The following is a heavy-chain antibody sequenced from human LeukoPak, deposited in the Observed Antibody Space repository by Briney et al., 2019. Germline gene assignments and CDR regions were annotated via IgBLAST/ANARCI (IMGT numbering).Heavy chain of an antibody. CDR2: INHSGST. CDR3: ATGGITPMYFDY. D-gene: IGHD3-16*01. Sequence: GSLRLSCAASGFTFSSYSMNWVRQPPGKGLEWIGEINHSGSTNYNPSLKSRVTVSVDTSKNQFSLKLSSVTAADTAVYYCATGGITPMYFDYWGQGTLVTVSS. CDR1: GFTFSSYS. J-gene: IGHJ4*02. V-gene: IGHV4-34*01.